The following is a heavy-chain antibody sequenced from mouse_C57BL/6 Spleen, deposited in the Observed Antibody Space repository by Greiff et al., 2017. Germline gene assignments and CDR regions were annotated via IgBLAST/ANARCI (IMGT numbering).Heavy chain of an antibody. D-gene: IGHD1-1*01. Sequence: QVQLQQPGAELVRPGSSVKLSCKASGYTFTSYWMHWVKQRPIQGLEWIGNIDPSDSETHYNQKFKDKATLTVDKSSSTAYMQLSSLTSEDSAVYYCARSGTTVVGDYEGWGTGTTVTVAT. CDR3: ARSGTTVVGDYEG. CDR1: GYTFTSYW. J-gene: IGHJ1*03. CDR2: IDPSDSET. V-gene: IGHV1-52*01.